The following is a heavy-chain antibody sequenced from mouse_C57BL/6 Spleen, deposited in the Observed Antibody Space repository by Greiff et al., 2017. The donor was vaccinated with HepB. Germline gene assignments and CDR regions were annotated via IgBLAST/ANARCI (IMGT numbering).Heavy chain of an antibody. CDR1: GYTFTSYW. CDR3: ARNWDDAMDY. J-gene: IGHJ4*01. V-gene: IGHV1-69*01. Sequence: QVQLQQPGAELVMPGASVKLSCKASGYTFTSYWMHWVKQRPGQGLEWIGEIDPSDSYTNYNQKFKGKSTLTVDKSSSTAYMQLSSLTSEDSAVYYCARNWDDAMDYWGQGTSLTVSS. CDR2: IDPSDSYT. D-gene: IGHD4-1*01.